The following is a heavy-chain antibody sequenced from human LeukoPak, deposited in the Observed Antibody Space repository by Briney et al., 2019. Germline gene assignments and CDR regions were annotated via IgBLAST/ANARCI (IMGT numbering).Heavy chain of an antibody. V-gene: IGHV1-2*02. CDR2: INPNSGGT. Sequence: PLASVKVSCKASGYTFTGYYMHWVRQAPGQGLEWMGWINPNSGGTDYAQKFQGRVTMTRDTSISTAYMELSRLRSDDTAVYYCARGASSIAVAGRVNYWGQGTLVTVSS. D-gene: IGHD6-19*01. CDR1: GYTFTGYY. J-gene: IGHJ4*02. CDR3: ARGASSIAVAGRVNY.